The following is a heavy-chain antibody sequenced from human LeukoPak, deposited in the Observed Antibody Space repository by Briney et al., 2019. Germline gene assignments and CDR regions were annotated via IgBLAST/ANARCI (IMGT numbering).Heavy chain of an antibody. CDR3: TRRVSATRWFDP. J-gene: IGHJ5*02. D-gene: IGHD2-15*01. CDR1: GFTLSSHR. CDR2: INSDGSTT. V-gene: IGHV3-74*01. Sequence: GSLRLSCAASGFTLSSHRMHWVRQAPGKGLVWVSRINSDGSTTNYADSVKGRFTISRDNAENRLYLQMNSLRVEDTAVYYCTRRVSATRWFDPWGQGTLVTVSS.